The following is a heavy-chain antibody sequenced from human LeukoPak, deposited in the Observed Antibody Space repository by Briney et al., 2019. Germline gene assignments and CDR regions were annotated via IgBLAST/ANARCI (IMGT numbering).Heavy chain of an antibody. Sequence: GRSLRLSCAASGFTFSSYVTHWVRQAPGKGLEWVAVISYDGSNKYYADSVKGRFTISRDNSKNTLYLQMNSLRVEDTAVYYCARDRPMIVVADAFDIWGQGTMVTVSS. CDR1: GFTFSSYV. V-gene: IGHV3-30*03. D-gene: IGHD3-22*01. CDR2: ISYDGSNK. CDR3: ARDRPMIVVADAFDI. J-gene: IGHJ3*02.